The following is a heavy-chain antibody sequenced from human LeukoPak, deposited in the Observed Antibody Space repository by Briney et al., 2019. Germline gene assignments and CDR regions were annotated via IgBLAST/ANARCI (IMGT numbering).Heavy chain of an antibody. CDR2: ISSGEYTI. CDR3: ARDRRITIFGVVISSFDY. Sequence: GGSLRLSCAASGFTFRSFSMYWARQAPGKGLEWSSYISSGEYTIYYADSVKGRFTISRDIAKNSVFLQMNNLRADDSAVYYCARDRRITIFGVVISSFDYWGQGTLVTVSS. D-gene: IGHD3-3*01. V-gene: IGHV3-48*04. CDR1: GFTFRSFS. J-gene: IGHJ4*02.